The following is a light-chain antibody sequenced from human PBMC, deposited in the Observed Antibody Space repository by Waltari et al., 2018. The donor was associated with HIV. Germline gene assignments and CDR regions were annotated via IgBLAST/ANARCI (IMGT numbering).Light chain of an antibody. CDR3: QQYSTHYA. CDR2: RTA. Sequence: DIQMNQYPSNLSASVGDTVVITCRASQSIVNWLALYQQKPGRAPRLLVSRTALLESGVSSRCRGSGSGTEFTLTLRSLQPDDIGTYYCQQYSTHYAFGQGTRVE. CDR1: QSIVNW. J-gene: IGKJ2*01. V-gene: IGKV1-5*03.